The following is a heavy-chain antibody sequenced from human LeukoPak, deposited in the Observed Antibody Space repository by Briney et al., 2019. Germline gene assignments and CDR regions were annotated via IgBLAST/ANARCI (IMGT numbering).Heavy chain of an antibody. V-gene: IGHV4-59*08. D-gene: IGHD2-21*02. CDR2: FSHSGST. J-gene: IGHJ4*02. CDR1: GGSISIYY. CDR3: ARHLGRRVTLDY. Sequence: PSETLSLTCNVSGGSISIYYWSWIRQPPGKGLEWIGYFSHSGSTNYNPSLKSRVTISGDTSKNQVSLRLSSVTAADTAVYYCARHLGRRVTLDYWGQGTLVTVSS.